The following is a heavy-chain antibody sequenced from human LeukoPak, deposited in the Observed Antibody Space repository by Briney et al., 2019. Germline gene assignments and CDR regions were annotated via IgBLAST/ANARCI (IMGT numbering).Heavy chain of an antibody. CDR2: ISYDGSNK. Sequence: PGGSLRLSCAASGFTFSSYAMSWVRQAPGKGLEWVAFISYDGSNKYYADSVKGRFTISRDNSKNTLYLQMNSLRAEDTAVYYCAKDWYYDFWSGYWSYTDYWGQGTLVTVSS. D-gene: IGHD3-3*01. CDR3: AKDWYYDFWSGYWSYTDY. CDR1: GFTFSSYA. V-gene: IGHV3-30*18. J-gene: IGHJ4*02.